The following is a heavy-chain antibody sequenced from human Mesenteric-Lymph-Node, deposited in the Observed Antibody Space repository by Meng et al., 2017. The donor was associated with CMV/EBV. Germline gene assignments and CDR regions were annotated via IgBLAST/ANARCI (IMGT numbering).Heavy chain of an antibody. CDR2: ISSSSSTI. Sequence: GESLKISCAASGFTFSSYSMNWVRQAPGKGLEWLSYISSSSSTIYYADSVKGRFTISRDNAKNSLYLQMNSLRAEDTAVYYCAKGSLGEGAYFDYWGQGTLVTVSS. J-gene: IGHJ4*02. CDR3: AKGSLGEGAYFDY. CDR1: GFTFSSYS. V-gene: IGHV3-48*04. D-gene: IGHD3-16*01.